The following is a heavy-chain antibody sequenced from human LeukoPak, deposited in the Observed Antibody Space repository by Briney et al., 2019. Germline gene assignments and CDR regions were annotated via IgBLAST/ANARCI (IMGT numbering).Heavy chain of an antibody. Sequence: NASDILSLTCAVSGYSISSSNYWGWIRQPPGQGLEWIGHIYYSGSIYYNPSLKSRVTMSVDTSKNQFSLKLSSVTAADTAVYYCATVSSPTTVADDAFDIWGQGTMVTVSS. CDR1: GYSISSSNY. CDR3: ATVSSPTTVADDAFDI. CDR2: IYYSGSI. J-gene: IGHJ3*02. D-gene: IGHD4-23*01. V-gene: IGHV4-28*05.